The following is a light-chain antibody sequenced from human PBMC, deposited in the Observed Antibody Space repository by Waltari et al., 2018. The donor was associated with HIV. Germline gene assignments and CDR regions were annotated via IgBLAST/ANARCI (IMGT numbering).Light chain of an antibody. Sequence: QSALTQPASVSGSPGQSITISCTGSRNDVGSHNLVYWYQQHPDKAPKLLIFEVTKRPWGALSRFAGSRSGNTASLTISGLQPEDEASYYCCSYAGSSTYVFGTGTKVTVL. CDR3: CSYAGSSTYV. V-gene: IGLV2-23*02. CDR1: RNDVGSHNL. J-gene: IGLJ1*01. CDR2: EVT.